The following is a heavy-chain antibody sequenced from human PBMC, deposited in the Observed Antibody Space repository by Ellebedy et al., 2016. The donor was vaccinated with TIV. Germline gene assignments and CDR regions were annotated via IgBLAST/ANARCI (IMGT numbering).Heavy chain of an antibody. D-gene: IGHD2-2*01. V-gene: IGHV1-46*01. CDR3: AREETIVVLPAALDY. J-gene: IGHJ4*02. CDR1: GYTFTSYY. Sequence: ASVKVSCKASGYTFTSYYMHWVRQAPGQGFEWMGIINPSGGSTTYAQKFQGRVTMTRDTSTRTVYMELSSLTSEDTAVYYCAREETIVVLPAALDYWGQGTLVTVSS. CDR2: INPSGGST.